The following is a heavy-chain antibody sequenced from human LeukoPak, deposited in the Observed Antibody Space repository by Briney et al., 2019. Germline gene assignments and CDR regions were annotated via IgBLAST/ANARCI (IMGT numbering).Heavy chain of an antibody. J-gene: IGHJ4*02. CDR2: IYYSGST. CDR3: AKDQRIRGVISPFDY. CDR1: GGSISSSSYY. Sequence: SETLSLTCTVSGGSISSSSYYWGWIRQPPGKGLEWIGSIYYSGSTYYNPSLKSRVTISVDTSKNQFSLKLSSVTAADTAVYYCAKDQRIRGVISPFDYWGQGTLVTVSS. V-gene: IGHV4-39*07. D-gene: IGHD3-10*01.